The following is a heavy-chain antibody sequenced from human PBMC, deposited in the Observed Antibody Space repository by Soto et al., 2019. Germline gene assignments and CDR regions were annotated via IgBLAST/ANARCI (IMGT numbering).Heavy chain of an antibody. Sequence: SSENLSLTCAVSGGSISSGGYSWSWIRQPPGKGLEWIGYIYHSGSTYYNPSLKIRVTISVDRSKNQFSLKLSSVTAADTAVYYCARVPDRWGQGTLVTVSS. CDR1: GGSISSGGYS. D-gene: IGHD2-2*01. J-gene: IGHJ5*02. CDR3: ARVPDR. CDR2: IYHSGST. V-gene: IGHV4-30-2*01.